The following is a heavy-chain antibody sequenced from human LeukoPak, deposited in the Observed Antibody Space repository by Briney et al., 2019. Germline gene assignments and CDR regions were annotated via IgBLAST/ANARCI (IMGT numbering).Heavy chain of an antibody. CDR3: ATQYSSSWCSWFDP. Sequence: PGGSLRLSCAASGFTFSSYAMHWVRQAPGKGLEWVAVISYDGSNKYYADSVKGRFTISRDNSKNTLYLQMNSLRAEDTAVYYCATQYSSSWCSWFDPWGQGTLVTVSS. D-gene: IGHD6-13*01. V-gene: IGHV3-30*04. CDR2: ISYDGSNK. CDR1: GFTFSSYA. J-gene: IGHJ5*02.